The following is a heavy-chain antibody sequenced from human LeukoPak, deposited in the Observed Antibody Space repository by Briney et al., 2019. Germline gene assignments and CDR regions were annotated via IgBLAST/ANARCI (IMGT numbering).Heavy chain of an antibody. D-gene: IGHD3-22*01. CDR1: GGSISSGDYY. J-gene: IGHJ5*02. CDR2: MYYSGST. V-gene: IGHV4-30-4*01. CDR3: ARPYYYDSRIDP. Sequence: PSETLSLTCTVSGGSISSGDYYWSWIRQPPGKGLEWIAYMYYSGSTYYNPSLKSRVTMLADTSKNQLSLKLSSVTAAETAVYYCARPYYYDSRIDPWGQGILVTVSS.